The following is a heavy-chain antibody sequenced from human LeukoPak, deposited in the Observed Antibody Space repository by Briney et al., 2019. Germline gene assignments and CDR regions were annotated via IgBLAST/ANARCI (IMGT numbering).Heavy chain of an antibody. CDR3: ARLAESYYYGMDA. CDR2: IYYSGST. J-gene: IGHJ6*02. D-gene: IGHD6-19*01. Sequence: PSETLSLTCTVSGGSISSYYWSWIRQPPGKGLEWIGYIYYSGSTNYNPSLKSRVTISVDTSKNQFSLKLSSVTAADTAVYYCARLAESYYYGMDAWGQGTTVTVSS. V-gene: IGHV4-59*01. CDR1: GGSISSYY.